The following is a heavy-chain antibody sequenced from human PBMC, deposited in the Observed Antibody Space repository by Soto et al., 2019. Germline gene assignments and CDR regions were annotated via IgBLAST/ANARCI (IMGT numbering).Heavy chain of an antibody. CDR3: ATTVLGYYYGMDV. J-gene: IGHJ6*02. CDR2: INPNSGGT. V-gene: IGHV1-2*04. D-gene: IGHD4-4*01. Sequence: SVKVSCKTSGYTNTGYYMHWVRQEPGQGLEWMGWINPNSGGTNYAQKFQGWVTMTRDTFISTAYMELSRLRSDDTAVYYCATTVLGYYYGMDVWGQGTTVTVSS. CDR1: GYTNTGYY.